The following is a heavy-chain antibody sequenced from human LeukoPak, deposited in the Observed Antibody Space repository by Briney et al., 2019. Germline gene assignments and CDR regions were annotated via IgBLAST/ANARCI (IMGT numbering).Heavy chain of an antibody. V-gene: IGHV1-8*01. D-gene: IGHD3-10*02. J-gene: IGHJ4*02. Sequence: GASVKVSCKASGYTFTSYDINWVRQATGQGLEWMGWMNPNSGNTGYAQKFQGRVTMTRNTSMSTAYMELSSLRSEDTAVYYCASNFLRSYGTEDDYWGQGTLVTVSS. CDR2: MNPNSGNT. CDR1: GYTFTSYD. CDR3: ASNFLRSYGTEDDY.